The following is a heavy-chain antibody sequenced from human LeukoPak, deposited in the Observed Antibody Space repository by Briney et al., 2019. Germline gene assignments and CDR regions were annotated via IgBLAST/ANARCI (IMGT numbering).Heavy chain of an antibody. J-gene: IGHJ4*02. CDR2: IYYSGST. V-gene: IGHV4-59*01. D-gene: IGHD6-19*01. Sequence: SETLSITCTVSGGSISSYYWSWIRQPPGKGLEWIGYIYYSGSTNYNPSLKSRVTISVDTSKNQFSLKLSSVTAADTAVYYCARARGVAGTKYIDYWGQGTLVTVSS. CDR3: ARARGVAGTKYIDY. CDR1: GGSISSYY.